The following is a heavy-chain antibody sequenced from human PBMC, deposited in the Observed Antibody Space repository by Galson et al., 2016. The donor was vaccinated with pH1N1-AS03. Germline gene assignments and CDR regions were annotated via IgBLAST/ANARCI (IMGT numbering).Heavy chain of an antibody. D-gene: IGHD3-10*01. CDR3: VHRHGYYGSGSYGEVDP. J-gene: IGHJ5*02. V-gene: IGHV2-5*02. CDR2: IYWDDDK. Sequence: PALVKPTQTLTLTCTFSGFSLSTSGVGVGWIRQPPGKALEWLALIYWDDDKRYSPSLTSRLTITKDTSKNQVVLTMNTMDPVETAAYYCVHRHGYYGSGSYGEVDPCGQGMLVTVSS. CDR1: GFSLSTSGVG.